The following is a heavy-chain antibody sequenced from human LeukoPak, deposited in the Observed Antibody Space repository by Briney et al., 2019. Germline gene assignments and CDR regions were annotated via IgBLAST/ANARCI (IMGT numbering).Heavy chain of an antibody. CDR1: RFTFSSYS. D-gene: IGHD1-26*01. V-gene: IGHV3-21*01. Sequence: GGSLRLSCAASRFTFSSYSMNWVRQAPGKGLEWVSSISSSSSYIYYADSVKGRFTISRDNAKNSLYLQMNSLRAEDTAVYYCAREYSGSYFRRDRPTGIDYWGQGTLVTVSS. J-gene: IGHJ4*02. CDR2: ISSSSSYI. CDR3: AREYSGSYFRRDRPTGIDY.